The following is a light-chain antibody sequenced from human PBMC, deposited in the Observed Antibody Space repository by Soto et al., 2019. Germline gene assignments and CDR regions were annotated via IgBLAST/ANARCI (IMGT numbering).Light chain of an antibody. J-gene: IGKJ2*01. V-gene: IGKV1-5*03. CDR1: QSISSW. CDR2: KAS. Sequence: DIQMTQSPSTLSASVGDRVTITCRASQSISSWLAWYQQKPGKAPKLLIYKASSLESGVTSRFSGSGSGTEFTLTISSLQPDDVATYCWQQYNSYPYTFGQGTKLEIK. CDR3: QQYNSYPYT.